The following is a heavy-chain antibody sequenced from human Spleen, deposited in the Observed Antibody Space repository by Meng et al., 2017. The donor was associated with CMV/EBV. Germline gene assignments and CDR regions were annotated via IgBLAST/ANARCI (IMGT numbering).Heavy chain of an antibody. D-gene: IGHD2-2*01. Sequence: GGSLRLSCVASGFQLNTHTGHWVRQAPGKGLEWLAVVSSDITNQYYADSVKGRFAVSRDDFRKSLYLQMNSLTPEDTAVYYCATSRLQLDAVDLWGQGTLVTVS. CDR2: VSSDITNQ. J-gene: IGHJ3*01. CDR1: GFQLNTHT. CDR3: ATSRLQLDAVDL. V-gene: IGHV3-30*09.